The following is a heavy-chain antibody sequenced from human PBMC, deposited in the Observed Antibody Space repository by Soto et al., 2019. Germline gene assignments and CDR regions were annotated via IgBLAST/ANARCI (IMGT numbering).Heavy chain of an antibody. V-gene: IGHV4-59*08. Sequence: QVQLPESCPGLVKPSQTLSLTCTVSGGSISSDYWSWIRQPPGKGLEWIGYLYYSGSTNYNPSLKSRVTMSVDTSQTLFAMELSSVTAPDTAVYYCARHSGGYYDYIFSAFHILGQGTMVTVSS. CDR1: GGSISSDY. J-gene: IGHJ3*02. CDR3: ARHSGGYYDYIFSAFHI. D-gene: IGHD4-17*01. CDR2: LYYSGST.